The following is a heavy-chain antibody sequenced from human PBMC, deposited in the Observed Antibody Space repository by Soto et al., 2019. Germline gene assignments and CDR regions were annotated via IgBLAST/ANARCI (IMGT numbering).Heavy chain of an antibody. J-gene: IGHJ4*02. V-gene: IGHV1-18*01. Sequence: QVQLVQSGAEVKKPGASVKVSCKASGYTFTNYGFSWVRQAPAQGLEWMGWISAYNAYTNYAQKLQGRVTMTTDTPTNTAYMELRILRSDDTAVSYCAREPGYSGYERLDSWGQGTLVTVSS. CDR1: GYTFTNYG. CDR3: AREPGYSGYERLDS. CDR2: ISAYNAYT. D-gene: IGHD5-12*01.